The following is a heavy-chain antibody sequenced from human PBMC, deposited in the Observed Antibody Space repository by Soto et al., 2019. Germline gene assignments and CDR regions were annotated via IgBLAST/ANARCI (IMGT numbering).Heavy chain of an antibody. CDR1: GYTLTELS. Sequence: QVQLVQSGAEVKKPGASVKVSCKVSGYTLTELSMHWVRQSPGKGLEWMGGFDPADGKTIYAQKFQGRVTMTEDTFTDTAYMDLSSLRSEDTAVYYCATAQGAFEAEYFQYWGQGTLVTVSS. D-gene: IGHD3-16*01. CDR3: ATAQGAFEAEYFQY. CDR2: FDPADGKT. V-gene: IGHV1-24*01. J-gene: IGHJ1*01.